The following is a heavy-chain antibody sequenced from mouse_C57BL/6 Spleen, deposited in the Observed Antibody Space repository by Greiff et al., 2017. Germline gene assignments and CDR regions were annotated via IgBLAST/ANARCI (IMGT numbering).Heavy chain of an antibody. V-gene: IGHV1-9*01. CDR1: GYTFTGYW. J-gene: IGHJ1*03. D-gene: IGHD1-1*01. CDR2: ILPGSGST. Sequence: QVQLQQSGAELMKPGASVKLSCKATGYTFTGYWIEWVKQRPGHGLEWIGEILPGSGSTNYNEKFKGKATFTADTSSNTAYMQLSSLTTEDSAIYYCASGGYYGSSYHWYFDVWGTGTTVTVSS. CDR3: ASGGYYGSSYHWYFDV.